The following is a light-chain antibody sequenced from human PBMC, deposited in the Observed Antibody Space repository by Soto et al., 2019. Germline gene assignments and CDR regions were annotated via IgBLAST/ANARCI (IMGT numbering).Light chain of an antibody. Sequence: QSVLTQPASVSGSPGQSITISCTGTSSDIGGDYNYVSWYQQHPGKAPKLMIYEVSDRPSGVSNRLSGSRSGNTASLTISGLQAEDEADYYCSSYTSSRTLVFGTGTKGTVL. CDR1: SSDIGGDYNY. CDR2: EVS. J-gene: IGLJ1*01. CDR3: SSYTSSRTLV. V-gene: IGLV2-14*01.